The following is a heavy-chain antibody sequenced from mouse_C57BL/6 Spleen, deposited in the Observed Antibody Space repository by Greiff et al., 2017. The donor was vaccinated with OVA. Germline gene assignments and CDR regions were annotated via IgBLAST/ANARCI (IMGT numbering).Heavy chain of an antibody. Sequence: QVQLQQSGAELVRPGTSVKVSCKASGYAFTNYLIEWVKQRPGQGLEWIGVINPGSGGTNYNEKFKGKATLTADKSSSTAYMQLSSLTSEDSAVDFCARNGAYDYGSSYDDDAMDDWGKGTSVTVSS. J-gene: IGHJ4*01. V-gene: IGHV1-54*01. CDR3: ARNGAYDYGSSYDDDAMDD. CDR2: INPGSGGT. CDR1: GYAFTNYL. D-gene: IGHD1-1*01.